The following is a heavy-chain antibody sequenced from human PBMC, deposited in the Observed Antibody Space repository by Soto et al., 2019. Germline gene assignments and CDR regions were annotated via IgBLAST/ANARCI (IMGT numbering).Heavy chain of an antibody. CDR3: TKEGRGSGGFDPNSYFEN. CDR2: ISYDGSHR. CDR1: GFSFDAYG. V-gene: IGHV3-30*18. D-gene: IGHD5-12*01. J-gene: IGHJ4*02. Sequence: QVQLVESARGVVQPGTSLRLSCSASGFSFDAYGMHWVRQTPGKGLEWVAVISYDGSHRTYGDSVKGRFTISRDNSKNTVHLQMNSLRAEDTALYYCTKEGRGSGGFDPNSYFENWGQGTQVTVSS.